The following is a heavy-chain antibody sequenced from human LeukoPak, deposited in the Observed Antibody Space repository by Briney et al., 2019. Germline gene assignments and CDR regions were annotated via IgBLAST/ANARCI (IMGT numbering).Heavy chain of an antibody. V-gene: IGHV3-23*01. CDR1: GFTFSSYA. Sequence: PTGGSLRLSCAASGFTFSSYAMSWVRQAPGKGLEWVSAISGSGGSTYYADSVKGRFTISRDNSKNTLYLQMNSLRAEGTAVYYCAKRTTVTTTIDYWGQGTLVTVSS. D-gene: IGHD4-17*01. CDR3: AKRTTVTTTIDY. J-gene: IGHJ4*02. CDR2: ISGSGGST.